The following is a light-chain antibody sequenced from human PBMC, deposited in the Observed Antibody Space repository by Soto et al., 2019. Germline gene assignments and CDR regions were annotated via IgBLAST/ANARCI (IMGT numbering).Light chain of an antibody. Sequence: DIQMTQSPSTLSASVGDRVTITCRASQSISNWLAWYQQKPGKAPKLLIYKASSLEGGVSSRFSGSGSGTEFTLTISILQPDDCATYYCQQYNSYRTFGQGTKVEIK. CDR3: QQYNSYRT. CDR1: QSISNW. J-gene: IGKJ1*01. CDR2: KAS. V-gene: IGKV1-5*03.